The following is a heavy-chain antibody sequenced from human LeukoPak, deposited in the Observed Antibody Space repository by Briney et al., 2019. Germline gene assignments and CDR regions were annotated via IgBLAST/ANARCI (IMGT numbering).Heavy chain of an antibody. V-gene: IGHV4-59*01. CDR3: ARAAIWFGELEYYGMDV. CDR2: IYYSGST. J-gene: IGHJ6*02. D-gene: IGHD3-10*01. Sequence: PSETLSLTCTVSGGSISSYYWSWIRQPPGKGLEWIGYIYYSGSTNYDPSLKSRVTISVDTSKNQFSLKLSSVTAADTAVYYCARAAIWFGELEYYGMDVWGQGTTVTVSS. CDR1: GGSISSYY.